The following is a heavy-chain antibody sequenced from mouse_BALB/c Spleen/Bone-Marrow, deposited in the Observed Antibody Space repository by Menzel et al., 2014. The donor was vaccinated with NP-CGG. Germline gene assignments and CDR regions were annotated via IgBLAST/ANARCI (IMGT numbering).Heavy chain of an antibody. CDR1: GFSLTSYG. V-gene: IGHV2-3*01. Sequence: GQRQQSGPGLGPPSQSLSITCTVSGFSLTSYGVSWVRQPPGKGLEWLGVIWGDGSTNYHSALISRLSISKDISKSQVFLKLNSQQTDDSATYYCAKTARDYGMDYWNEAASVNISS. CDR3: AKTARDYGMDY. CDR2: IWGDGST. J-gene: IGHJ4*01. D-gene: IGHD3-2*01.